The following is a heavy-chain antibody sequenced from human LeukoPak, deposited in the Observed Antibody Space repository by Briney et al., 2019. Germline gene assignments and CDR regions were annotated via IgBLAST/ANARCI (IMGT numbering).Heavy chain of an antibody. CDR3: AKDAHSSSWYGPEDYYYYYGMDV. J-gene: IGHJ6*02. D-gene: IGHD6-13*01. Sequence: PGGSLRLSCAASGFTFSSYAMSWVRQAPGKGLEWVSAISGSGGSTYYADSVKGRFTISRDNPKNTLYLQMNSLRAEDTAVYYCAKDAHSSSWYGPEDYYYYYGMDVWGQGTTVTVSS. V-gene: IGHV3-23*01. CDR2: ISGSGGST. CDR1: GFTFSSYA.